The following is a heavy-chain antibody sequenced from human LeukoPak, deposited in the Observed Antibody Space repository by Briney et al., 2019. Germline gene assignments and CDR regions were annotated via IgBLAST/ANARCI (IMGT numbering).Heavy chain of an antibody. CDR2: INHSGVT. CDR3: ARGARLLGWFVVGRPPSAYCFDS. CDR1: GVSFNSYC. Sequence: SETLSLTCAVYGVSFNSYCWTWIRQSPGKGLEWIGEINHSGVTNYNPSLKSRITMSVDTSKNQFALKLNSVTAADSAVYYCARGARLLGWFVVGRPPSAYCFDSWGLGTLVTVSS. D-gene: IGHD3-3*01. V-gene: IGHV4-34*01. J-gene: IGHJ4*02.